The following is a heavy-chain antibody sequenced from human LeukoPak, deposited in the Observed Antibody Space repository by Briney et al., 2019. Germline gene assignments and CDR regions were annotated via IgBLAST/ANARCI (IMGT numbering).Heavy chain of an antibody. J-gene: IGHJ6*03. V-gene: IGHV3-15*01. CDR2: IKSKTDGGTT. D-gene: IGHD6-19*01. Sequence: GGSLRLSCAASGFTFSNAWMSWVRQAPGKGLDWVGRIKSKTDGGTTDYAAPVKGRFTISRDDSKNTLYLQMNSLKTEDTAVYYCTTEPIAVGYYYYMDVWGKGTTVTISS. CDR1: GFTFSNAW. CDR3: TTEPIAVGYYYYMDV.